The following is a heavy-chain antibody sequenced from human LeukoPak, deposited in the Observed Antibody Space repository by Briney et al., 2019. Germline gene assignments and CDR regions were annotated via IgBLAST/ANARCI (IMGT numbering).Heavy chain of an antibody. Sequence: PSETLSLTCTVSGGSISSSSYYWGWIRQPPGKGLEWIGSIYYSGYTYYNPSLKSRVTISVDASKNQFSLKLSSVTAADTAVYHCARHYVSGSYYSHFDYWGQGALVTVSS. CDR1: GGSISSSSYY. J-gene: IGHJ4*02. V-gene: IGHV4-39*07. D-gene: IGHD3-10*01. CDR3: ARHYVSGSYYSHFDY. CDR2: IYYSGYT.